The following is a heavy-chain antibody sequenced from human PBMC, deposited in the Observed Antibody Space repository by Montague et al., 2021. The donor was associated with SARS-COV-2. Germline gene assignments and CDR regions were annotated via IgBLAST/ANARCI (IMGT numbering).Heavy chain of an antibody. CDR2: IWHGGST. V-gene: IGHV4-38-2*02. D-gene: IGHD2-8*01. J-gene: IGHJ6*02. CDR3: ARTSQYCTPTNCYLPNAMDV. CDR1: GYSITHAYY. Sequence: SETLSLTCTVSGYSITHAYYWGWIRQPPGKGLEWIGNIWHGGSTXYNPSLESRVTISVDTSNNQFSLKLTSVTAADTAVYYCARTSQYCTPTNCYLPNAMDVWGQGTTVTVSS.